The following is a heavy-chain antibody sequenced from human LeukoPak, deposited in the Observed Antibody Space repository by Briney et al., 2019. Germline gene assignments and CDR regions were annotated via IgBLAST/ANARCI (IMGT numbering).Heavy chain of an antibody. Sequence: PGGSLRLSCAASGFTFDDYAMHWVRQAPGKGLEWVSGISWNSGSIRYADSVKGRFTISRDNAKDSLYLQMNSLRAEDTALYYCAKDSDSSGHNFDYWGQGTLVTVSS. CDR1: GFTFDDYA. D-gene: IGHD3-22*01. CDR2: ISWNSGSI. J-gene: IGHJ4*02. CDR3: AKDSDSSGHNFDY. V-gene: IGHV3-9*01.